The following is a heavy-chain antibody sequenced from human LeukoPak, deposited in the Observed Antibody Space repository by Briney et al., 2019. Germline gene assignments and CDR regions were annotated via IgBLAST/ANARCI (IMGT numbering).Heavy chain of an antibody. CDR1: GYTFTGYY. CDR2: INPNSGGT. J-gene: IGHJ4*02. CDR3: ARDSPSWGPSDYYFDY. Sequence: ASVKVSCKASGYTFTGYYMHWVRQAPGQVLEWMGWINPNSGGTNYAQKFQGRVTMTRDTSISTAYMELSRLRSDDTAVYYCARDSPSWGPSDYYFDYWGQGTLVTVSS. V-gene: IGHV1-2*02. D-gene: IGHD7-27*01.